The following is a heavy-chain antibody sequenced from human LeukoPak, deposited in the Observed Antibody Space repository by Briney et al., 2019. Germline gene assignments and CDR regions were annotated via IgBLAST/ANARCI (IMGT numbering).Heavy chain of an antibody. Sequence: GGSLRPSCAASGFTFSDYYMSWIRQAPGKGLEWVSYISSSGSTIYYADSVKGRFTISRDNAKNSLYLQMNSLRAEDTAVYYCARVTKIVVDAVDYWGQGTLVTVSS. CDR1: GFTFSDYY. V-gene: IGHV3-11*01. J-gene: IGHJ4*02. CDR2: ISSSGSTI. CDR3: ARVTKIVVDAVDY. D-gene: IGHD3-22*01.